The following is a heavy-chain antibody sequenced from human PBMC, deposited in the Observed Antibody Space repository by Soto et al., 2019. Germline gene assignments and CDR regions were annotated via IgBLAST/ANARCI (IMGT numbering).Heavy chain of an antibody. CDR2: ISAYNGNT. CDR3: ARDTEMASYGLEV. CDR1: GYTFTSYA. D-gene: IGHD4-4*01. V-gene: IGHV1-18*04. Sequence: ASVKVSCKASGYTFTSYAISWVRQAPGQGLEWMGWISAYNGNTNYAQRFQGRVTMTTDTSTSTAYMELRSLRSDDTAVYHCARDTEMASYGLEVSAQGITVNVSS. J-gene: IGHJ6*02.